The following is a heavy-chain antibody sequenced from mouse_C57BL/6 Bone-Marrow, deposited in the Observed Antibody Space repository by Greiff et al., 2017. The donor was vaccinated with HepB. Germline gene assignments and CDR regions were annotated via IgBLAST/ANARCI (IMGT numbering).Heavy chain of an antibody. J-gene: IGHJ4*01. D-gene: IGHD1-1*01. CDR3: ASHLRDYAMDY. CDR1: GYTFTSYW. CDR2: IYPSDSYT. V-gene: IGHV1-69*01. Sequence: VQLQQPGAELVMPGASVKLSCKASGYTFTSYWMHWVKQRPGQGLEWIGEIYPSDSYTNYNQKFKGKSTLTVDKSSSTAYMQLSSLTSEDSAVYYCASHLRDYAMDYWGQGTSVTVSS.